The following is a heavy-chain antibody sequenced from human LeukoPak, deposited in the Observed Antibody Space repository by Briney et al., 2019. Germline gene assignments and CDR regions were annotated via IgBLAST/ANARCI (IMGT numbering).Heavy chain of an antibody. D-gene: IGHD3-22*01. J-gene: IGHJ3*02. Sequence: PSETLSLTCTVSGGSISSYQWNWIRQPAGKGLEWIGRIFISGSTNYNPSLKSRVTIYRDTSKNQLFLNLRSVTAADTAVYYCARRILSQRYDRSGDDDFDMWGQGTMVTVAS. V-gene: IGHV4-4*07. CDR2: IFISGST. CDR3: ARRILSQRYDRSGDDDFDM. CDR1: GGSISSYQ.